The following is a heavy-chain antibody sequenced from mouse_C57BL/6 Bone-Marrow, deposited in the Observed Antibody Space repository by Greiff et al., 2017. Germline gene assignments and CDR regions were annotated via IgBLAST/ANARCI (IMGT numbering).Heavy chain of an antibody. V-gene: IGHV2-6-1*01. CDR2: IWSDGST. Sequence: QVTLKESGPGLVAPSQSLSITCTVSGFSLTSYGVHWVRQPPGKGLEWLVVIWSDGSTTYNSALKSRLSISKDNSKSQVFLKMNSLQTDDTAMYYCARQHTTVVARGYAMDYWGQGTSVTVSS. J-gene: IGHJ4*01. D-gene: IGHD1-1*01. CDR1: GFSLTSYG. CDR3: ARQHTTVVARGYAMDY.